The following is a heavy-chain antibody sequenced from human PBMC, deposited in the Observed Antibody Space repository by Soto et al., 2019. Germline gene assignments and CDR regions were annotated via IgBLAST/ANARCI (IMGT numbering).Heavy chain of an antibody. Sequence: GGSLRLSCAASGFTFSNAWMSWVRQAPGKGLEWVGRIKSKTDGGTTDYAAPVKGRFTISRDDSKNTLYLKMNSLKTEDTAVYYCTTGQSIAAYYYYYYYMDVWGKGTTVTVSS. D-gene: IGHD6-6*01. CDR3: TTGQSIAAYYYYYYYMDV. V-gene: IGHV3-15*01. J-gene: IGHJ6*03. CDR2: IKSKTDGGTT. CDR1: GFTFSNAW.